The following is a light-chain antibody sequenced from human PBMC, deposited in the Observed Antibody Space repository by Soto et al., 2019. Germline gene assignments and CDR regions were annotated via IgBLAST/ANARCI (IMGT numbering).Light chain of an antibody. J-gene: IGKJ4*01. CDR3: MQALQTPLT. CDR2: LGS. Sequence: DIVMTQSPLSLPVTPGEPASISCRSSQSLLHSNGYNYLNWYLQKPGQSPQLLIYLGSNRASGVPDRFSGSVSGTDFTLKISTVEAEDVGVYYCMQALQTPLTFGGGTKVEIK. V-gene: IGKV2-28*01. CDR1: QSLLHSNGYNY.